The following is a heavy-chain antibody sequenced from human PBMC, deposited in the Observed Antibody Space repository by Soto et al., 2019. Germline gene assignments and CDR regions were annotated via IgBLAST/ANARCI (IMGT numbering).Heavy chain of an antibody. D-gene: IGHD2-21*01. V-gene: IGHV1-2*04. CDR1: GDRFSGNY. Sequence: ASVKVSCKASGDRFSGNYIHRLLQAPGQGLESMGWINPTSGVAEYAPKFQRWDTMTTDTSINTTNMQLTKRTTNKTADKYCEREDPLYCADNISNHLAQGTLVTVSS. CDR2: INPTSGVA. CDR3: EREDPLYCADNISNH. J-gene: IGHJ5*02.